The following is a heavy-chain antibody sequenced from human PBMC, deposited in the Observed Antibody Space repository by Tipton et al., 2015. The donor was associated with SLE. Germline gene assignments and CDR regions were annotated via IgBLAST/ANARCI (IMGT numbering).Heavy chain of an antibody. CDR2: IYYTGST. J-gene: IGHJ3*02. Sequence: LRLSCTVSGGSINSSGYHWDWIRQPPGKRLEWIASIYYTGSTYYNPSLKSRVTIFVDSSKNQFSLKLTSVTAADTAVYYCTRGDSTGLDVFAIWGRGTMVTGSS. CDR1: GGSINSSGYH. V-gene: IGHV4-39*01. D-gene: IGHD2-8*02. CDR3: TRGDSTGLDVFAI.